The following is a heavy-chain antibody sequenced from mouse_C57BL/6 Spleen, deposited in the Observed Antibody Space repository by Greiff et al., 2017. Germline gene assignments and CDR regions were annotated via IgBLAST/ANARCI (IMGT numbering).Heavy chain of an antibody. CDR1: GYTFTSYW. V-gene: IGHV1-69*01. J-gene: IGHJ2*01. CDR3: ARYDYGYPFDY. D-gene: IGHD2-2*01. Sequence: QVQLQQPGAELVMPGASVKLSCKASGYTFTSYWMHWVMQRPGQGLEWIGEIDPSDSYTNYNQKFKGKSTLTVDKSSSTAYMQLSSLTSEDSAVYYCARYDYGYPFDYWGQGTTLTVSS. CDR2: IDPSDSYT.